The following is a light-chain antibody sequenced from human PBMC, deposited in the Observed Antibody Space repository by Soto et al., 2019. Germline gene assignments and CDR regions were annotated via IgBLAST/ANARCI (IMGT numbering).Light chain of an antibody. V-gene: IGLV2-11*01. Sequence: QSVLTQPRSVSGSPGQSVTISCTGTSSDVGGYNYVSWYQQHPGKAPKLMIYDVSKRPSGVPDRFSGSKSGNTASLTISGLQAEDEADYYCCSYAGSYTDVFGTATKGTVL. J-gene: IGLJ1*01. CDR2: DVS. CDR1: SSDVGGYNY. CDR3: CSYAGSYTDV.